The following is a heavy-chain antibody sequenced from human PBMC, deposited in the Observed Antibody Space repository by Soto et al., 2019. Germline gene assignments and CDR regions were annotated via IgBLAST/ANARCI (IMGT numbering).Heavy chain of an antibody. V-gene: IGHV1-46*01. CDR2: INPSGGST. CDR3: ARDRRLTFGGVIAKPASGY. D-gene: IGHD3-16*02. Sequence: ASVKVSCKVSGYTFTSYYMHWVRQAPGQGLEWMGIINPSGGSTSYAQKFQGRVTMTRDTSTSTVYMELSSLRSEDTAVYYCARDRRLTFGGVIAKPASGYWGQGTLVTVSS. CDR1: GYTFTSYY. J-gene: IGHJ4*02.